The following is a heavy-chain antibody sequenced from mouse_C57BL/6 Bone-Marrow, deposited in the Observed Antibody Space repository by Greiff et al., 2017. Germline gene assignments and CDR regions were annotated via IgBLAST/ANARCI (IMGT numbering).Heavy chain of an antibody. CDR3: ARQNYYGYDWYLDV. CDR2: ISNGGGST. CDR1: GFTFSDYY. J-gene: IGHJ1*03. V-gene: IGHV5-12*01. D-gene: IGHD2-2*01. Sequence: EVMLVESGGGLVQPGGSLKLSCAASGFTFSDYYMYWVRQTPEKRLEWVAYISNGGGSTYYPDTVKGRFTISRDKAKNTLYLQMSRLKSEDTAMYYCARQNYYGYDWYLDVWGTGTTVTVSS.